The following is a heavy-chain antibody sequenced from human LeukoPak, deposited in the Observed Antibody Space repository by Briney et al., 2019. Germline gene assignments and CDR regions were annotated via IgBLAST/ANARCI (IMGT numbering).Heavy chain of an antibody. CDR1: GFTFSNYA. CDR2: IVASGVYT. Sequence: GGSLRLSCAASGFTFSNYAMSWVRQAPGKGLEWFSAIVASGVYTFHADSVKGRFAISRDNSKNTLFLQMDSLRGEDTAVYYCAKGSSAGRPYYFDYWGQGTLVTVSS. D-gene: IGHD2-2*01. J-gene: IGHJ4*02. V-gene: IGHV3-23*01. CDR3: AKGSSAGRPYYFDY.